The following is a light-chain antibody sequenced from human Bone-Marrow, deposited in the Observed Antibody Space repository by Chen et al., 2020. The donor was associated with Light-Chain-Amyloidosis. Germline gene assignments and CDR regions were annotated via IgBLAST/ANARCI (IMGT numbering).Light chain of an antibody. CDR1: DLPTKY. V-gene: IGLV3-25*03. CDR3: QSADSSGTYEVI. CDR2: RDT. Sequence: SYELTQPPSVSVSPGRTARITCSGDDLPTKYAYWYQQKPGQAPVLGIHRDTEMPSGISERFSGSSSGTTATLTISGVQAEDEADYHCQSADSSGTYEVIFGGGTKLTVL. J-gene: IGLJ2*01.